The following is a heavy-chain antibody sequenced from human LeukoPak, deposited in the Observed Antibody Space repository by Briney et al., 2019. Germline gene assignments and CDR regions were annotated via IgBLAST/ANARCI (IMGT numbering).Heavy chain of an antibody. V-gene: IGHV1-18*01. J-gene: IGHJ4*02. CDR1: GYMFTSHG. CDR2: ISVYNGNS. Sequence: ASVKVSCKASGYMFTSHGFNWVRQAPGQGLEWMGWISVYNGNSNYAQNLQGRVTMTTDTSTSTAYMELRSLRSDDTAVYYCARVPSYSSSWYFSDYWGQGTLVTVSS. D-gene: IGHD6-13*01. CDR3: ARVPSYSSSWYFSDY.